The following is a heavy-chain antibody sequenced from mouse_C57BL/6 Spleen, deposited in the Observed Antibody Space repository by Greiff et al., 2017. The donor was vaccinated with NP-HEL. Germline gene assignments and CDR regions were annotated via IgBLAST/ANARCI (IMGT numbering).Heavy chain of an antibody. V-gene: IGHV3-6*01. CDR3: ARDIGTGFDY. Sequence: EVQLQESGPGLVKPSQSLSLTCSVTGYSITSGYYWNWIRQFPGNKLEWMAYISYDGSNNYNPSLKNRISITRDTSKNQFFLKLNSVTTEETATYYCARDIGTGFDYWGQGTTLTVSS. J-gene: IGHJ2*01. CDR2: ISYDGSN. CDR1: GYSITSGYY. D-gene: IGHD4-1*01.